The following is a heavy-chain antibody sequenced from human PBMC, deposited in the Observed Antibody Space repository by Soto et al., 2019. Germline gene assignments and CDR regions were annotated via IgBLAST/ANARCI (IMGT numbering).Heavy chain of an antibody. CDR1: GFTCISYA. V-gene: IGHV3-23*01. D-gene: IGHD3-10*01. CDR2: ISGSGGGT. CDR3: AKDVSLGSGTYGHFDN. Sequence: VGSLRHSCAASGFTCISYAMSWVRQATGKGLEWVSAISGSGGGTHYADSVRGRLTISRDNSKNTLYLQMNTLGAEDTAVYYCAKDVSLGSGTYGHFDNWGQGTLVTVSS. J-gene: IGHJ4*02.